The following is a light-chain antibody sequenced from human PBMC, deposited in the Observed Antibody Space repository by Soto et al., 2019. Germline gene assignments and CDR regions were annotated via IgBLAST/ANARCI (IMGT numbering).Light chain of an antibody. J-gene: IGKJ1*01. Sequence: EIVLTQSPGTLSLSPGERATLSCRASQSVSSSYLAWYQHKPGQAPRLLIFGASRRATGIPDRFSGSGSGTDFTLTISRLEPEDFAMYYCQQYGSSPPTFGQGTKVDIK. CDR2: GAS. CDR3: QQYGSSPPT. CDR1: QSVSSSY. V-gene: IGKV3-20*01.